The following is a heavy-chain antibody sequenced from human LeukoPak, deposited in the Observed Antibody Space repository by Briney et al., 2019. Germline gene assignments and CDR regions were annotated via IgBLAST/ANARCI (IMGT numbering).Heavy chain of an antibody. Sequence: GGSLRLSCAASGFTVSSNYMSWVRQAPGKGLEWVSAISGSGGSTYYADSVKGRFTISRDNSKNTLYLQMNSLRAEDTAVYYCAKDRSSMDSSSWYGRDWFDPWGQGTLVTVSS. CDR2: ISGSGGST. J-gene: IGHJ5*02. CDR1: GFTVSSNY. D-gene: IGHD6-13*01. CDR3: AKDRSSMDSSSWYGRDWFDP. V-gene: IGHV3-23*01.